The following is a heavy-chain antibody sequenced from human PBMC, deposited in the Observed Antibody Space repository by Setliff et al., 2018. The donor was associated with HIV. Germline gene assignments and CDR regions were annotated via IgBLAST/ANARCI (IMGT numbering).Heavy chain of an antibody. CDR2: INGGTTT. Sequence: ASVKVSCKASGYTFTSYAMHWVRQAPGKGLEWVSVINGGTTTYYADSVKGRFTISRDNSKNTLYLQMNSLRAEDTAVYYCAREGYYDSRYYFDYWGQGTLVTVSS. CDR3: AREGYYDSRYYFDY. CDR1: GYTFTSYA. D-gene: IGHD3-22*01. J-gene: IGHJ4*02. V-gene: IGHV3-NL1*01.